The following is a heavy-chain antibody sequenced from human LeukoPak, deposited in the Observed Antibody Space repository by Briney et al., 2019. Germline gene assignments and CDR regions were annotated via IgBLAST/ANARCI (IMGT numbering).Heavy chain of an antibody. D-gene: IGHD3-22*01. CDR3: AREGTMIVDDAFDI. J-gene: IGHJ3*02. Sequence: SETLSLTCTVSGGSISSYYWSWIRQPAGKGLEWIGRIYTSGSTNYNPSLKSRVTMSVDTSKNQFSLKLSSVTAADTAVYYCAREGTMIVDDAFDIWGQGTMVTVSS. V-gene: IGHV4-4*07. CDR1: GGSISSYY. CDR2: IYTSGST.